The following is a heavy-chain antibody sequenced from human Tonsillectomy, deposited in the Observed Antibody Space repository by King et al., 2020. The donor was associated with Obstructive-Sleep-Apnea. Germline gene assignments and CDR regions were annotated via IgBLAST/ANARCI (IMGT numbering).Heavy chain of an antibody. CDR3: ARTSGNYSPIDF. D-gene: IGHD1-26*01. V-gene: IGHV4-4*07. J-gene: IGHJ4*02. Sequence: VQLQESGPGLVKPSETLSLTCTVSGGSISSYYWSGIWQPAGKGLEWIGRIYASGSANYNPSLKNRVTMSVDTSKNQFSLKLSSVTAADTAVYYCARTSGNYSPIDFWGQGTLVTVSS. CDR1: GGSISSYY. CDR2: IYASGSA.